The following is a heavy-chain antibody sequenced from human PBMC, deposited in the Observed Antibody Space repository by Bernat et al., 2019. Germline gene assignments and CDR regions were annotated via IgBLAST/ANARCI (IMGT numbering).Heavy chain of an antibody. J-gene: IGHJ5*02. CDR2: ITSGGANI. CDR3: AGDGGGDRSSWHKPWNWFDP. V-gene: IGHV3-48*02. CDR1: GFTFSTYS. Sequence: EVQLVESGGGLVQPGGSLRLSCAASGFTFSTYSMNWVRQAPGKGLEWVSYITSGGANIWYADSVKGGLTICRDSVRNSTYLQMSRLRDEETAVYYCAGDGGGDRSSWHKPWNWFDPWGQGTLVTVSS. D-gene: IGHD6-13*01.